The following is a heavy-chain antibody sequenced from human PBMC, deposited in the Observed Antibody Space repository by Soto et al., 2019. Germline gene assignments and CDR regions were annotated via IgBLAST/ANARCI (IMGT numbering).Heavy chain of an antibody. V-gene: IGHV3-74*01. CDR1: GFTFSSYW. Sequence: GESLKISCAASGFTFSSYWMHWVRQAPGKGLVWVSRINSDGSSTSYADSVKGRFTISRDNAKNTLYLQMNSLRAEDTAVYYCARARDVVVPAANAFDIWGQGTMVTVSS. J-gene: IGHJ3*02. CDR2: INSDGSST. D-gene: IGHD2-2*01. CDR3: ARARDVVVPAANAFDI.